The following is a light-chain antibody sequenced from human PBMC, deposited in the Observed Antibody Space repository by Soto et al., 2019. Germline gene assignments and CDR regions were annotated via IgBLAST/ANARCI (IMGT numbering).Light chain of an antibody. CDR2: DVN. J-gene: IGLJ1*01. CDR3: SSYTSSSTLYV. V-gene: IGLV2-14*01. Sequence: QSALTQPASVSGSPGQSITISCTGTSSDVGGYNLVSWYQQYPDKAPKLMIFDVNTRPSGVSNRFSGSKSGNTASLTISGLQAEDEADYYCSSYTSSSTLYVFGTGTKLTVL. CDR1: SSDVGGYNL.